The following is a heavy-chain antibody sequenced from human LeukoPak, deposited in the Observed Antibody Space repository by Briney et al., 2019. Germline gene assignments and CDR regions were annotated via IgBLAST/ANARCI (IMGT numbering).Heavy chain of an antibody. CDR2: ISGSGGST. D-gene: IGHD3-3*01. CDR1: GFTFSSYA. CDR3: AKDIREIAIFGHRADP. Sequence: GGSLRLSCAASGFTFSSYAMSWVRQAPGKGLEWVSAISGSGGSTYYADSVKGRFTISRDNSKNTLYLQMNSLRAEDTAVYYCAKDIREIAIFGHRADPWGQGTLVTVSS. J-gene: IGHJ5*02. V-gene: IGHV3-23*01.